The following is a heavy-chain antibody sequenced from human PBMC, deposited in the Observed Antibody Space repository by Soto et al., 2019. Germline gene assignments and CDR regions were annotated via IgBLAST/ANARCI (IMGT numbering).Heavy chain of an antibody. CDR3: GRGRGSYSFDY. CDR2: ISGSGTTT. J-gene: IGHJ4*02. D-gene: IGHD3-16*01. V-gene: IGHV3-23*01. Sequence: GGSLRLSCAASGFTFSSYAMNWVRQAPGKGLEWVASISGSGTTTYYADSVKGRFTIARDNSKNTLYLQMHSLRAEDTAVYYCGRGRGSYSFDYWGQGTLVTVSS. CDR1: GFTFSSYA.